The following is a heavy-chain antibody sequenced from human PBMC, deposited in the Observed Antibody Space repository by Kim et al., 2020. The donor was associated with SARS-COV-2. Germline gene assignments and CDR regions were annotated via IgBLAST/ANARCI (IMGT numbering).Heavy chain of an antibody. J-gene: IGHJ4*02. CDR3: AKKRPGGREALPDY. CDR1: GFTFNTYG. V-gene: IGHV3-30*18. CDR2: TSSDGSHK. D-gene: IGHD3-16*01. Sequence: GGSLRLSCATSGFTFNTYGMHWVRQAPGKGLEWVAVTSSDGSHKYYADSVRGRFTISRDNSKNTLYLQMDSLRPEDTAVYYCAKKRPGGREALPDYWGQGTLVTVSS.